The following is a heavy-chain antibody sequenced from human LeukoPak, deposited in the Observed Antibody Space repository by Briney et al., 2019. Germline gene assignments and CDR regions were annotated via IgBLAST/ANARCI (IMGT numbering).Heavy chain of an antibody. Sequence: ASVKVSCKVSGYTLTELSMHWVRQAPGKGLEWMGGFDPEDGETIYAQKFQGRVTMTEDTSTDTAYMELSSLRSEDTAVYYCARGPSITIFGAQTDQPFDYWGQGTLVTVSS. J-gene: IGHJ4*02. CDR1: GYTLTELS. V-gene: IGHV1-24*01. CDR2: FDPEDGET. D-gene: IGHD3-3*01. CDR3: ARGPSITIFGAQTDQPFDY.